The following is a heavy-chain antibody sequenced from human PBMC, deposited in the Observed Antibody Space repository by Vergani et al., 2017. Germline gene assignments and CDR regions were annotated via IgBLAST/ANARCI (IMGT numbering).Heavy chain of an antibody. CDR1: GYTFTSYA. CDR3: ARGRLLAVAGTNWFDP. Sequence: QVQLVQSGAEVKKPGASVKVSCKASGYTFTSYAMHWVRQAPGQRLEWMGWINAGNGNTKYSQKFQGRVTITRAPSASTAYMELSSLRSEDTAVYYCARGRLLAVAGTNWFDPWGQGTLVTVSS. D-gene: IGHD6-19*01. CDR2: INAGNGNT. J-gene: IGHJ5*02. V-gene: IGHV1-3*01.